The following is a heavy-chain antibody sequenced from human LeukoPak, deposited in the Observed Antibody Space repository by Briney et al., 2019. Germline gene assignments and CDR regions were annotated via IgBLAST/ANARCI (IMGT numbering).Heavy chain of an antibody. J-gene: IGHJ6*03. Sequence: GGSLRLSCTVSGFTVSSNSMSWVRQAPGKGLEWVSFIYSSVTHYSDSVKGRFTISRDNSKNTLYLQMNSLRAEDTAVYYCARDTGDYGDYVGYYYMDVWGKGTTVTISS. CDR1: GFTVSSNS. CDR3: ARDTGDYGDYVGYYYMDV. V-gene: IGHV3-53*01. CDR2: IYSSVT. D-gene: IGHD4-17*01.